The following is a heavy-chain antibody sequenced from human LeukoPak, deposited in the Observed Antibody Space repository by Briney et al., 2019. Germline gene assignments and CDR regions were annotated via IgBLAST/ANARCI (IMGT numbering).Heavy chain of an antibody. CDR3: ARAGRFLEWLAYDY. J-gene: IGHJ4*02. Sequence: GSLRLSCAASGFTFSSYTMHWVRQAPGKGLEWVAVISNDGSDKYYADSVKGRFTISRDNSKNTLYLQMNSLRTEDTAVYYCARAGRFLEWLAYDYWGQGTLVTVSS. D-gene: IGHD3-3*01. CDR2: ISNDGSDK. CDR1: GFTFSSYT. V-gene: IGHV3-30*04.